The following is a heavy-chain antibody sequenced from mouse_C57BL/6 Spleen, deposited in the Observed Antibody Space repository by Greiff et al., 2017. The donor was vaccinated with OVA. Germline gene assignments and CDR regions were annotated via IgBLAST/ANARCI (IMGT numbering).Heavy chain of an antibody. CDR1: GYTFTSYW. Sequence: QVQLQQPGAELVKPGASVKLSCKASGYTFTSYWMQWVKQRPGQGLEWIGEIDPSDSYTNSNQKFKGKATLTVDTSSSTAYMQLSSLTSEDSAVYYCARRGLYFDYWGQGTTLTVSS. CDR3: ARRGLYFDY. CDR2: IDPSDSYT. J-gene: IGHJ2*01. V-gene: IGHV1-50*01.